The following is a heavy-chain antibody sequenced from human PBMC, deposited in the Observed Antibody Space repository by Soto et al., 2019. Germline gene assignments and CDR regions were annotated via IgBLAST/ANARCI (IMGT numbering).Heavy chain of an antibody. CDR2: IWYDGSNK. D-gene: IGHD6-19*01. CDR3: ARDYSSCLYVLGWFDP. V-gene: IGHV3-33*01. J-gene: IGHJ5*02. Sequence: QVQLVESGGGVVQPGRSLRLSCAASGFTFSSYGMNWVRQAPGKGLEWVAVIWYDGSNKYYADSVKGRFPISIDNSKNTLYLQMNILRADNTAVYYCARDYSSCLYVLGWFDPWGHGTLVTVSS. CDR1: GFTFSSYG.